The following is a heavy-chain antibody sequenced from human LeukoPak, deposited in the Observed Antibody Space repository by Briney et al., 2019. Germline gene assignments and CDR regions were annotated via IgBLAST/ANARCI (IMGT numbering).Heavy chain of an antibody. CDR2: ISYDGSNK. J-gene: IGHJ4*02. CDR1: YA. CDR3: ARDSDYGGRFGGDY. Sequence: YAMHWVRQAPGKGLEWVAVISYDGSNKYYADSVKGRFTISRDNSKNTLYLQMNSLRAEDTAVYYCARDSDYGGRFGGDYWGQGTLVTVSS. V-gene: IGHV3-30-3*01. D-gene: IGHD4-23*01.